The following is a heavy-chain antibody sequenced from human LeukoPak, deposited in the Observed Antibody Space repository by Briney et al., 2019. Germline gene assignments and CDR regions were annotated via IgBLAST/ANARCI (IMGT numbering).Heavy chain of an antibody. Sequence: SVKVSRKASGGTFSSYAISWVRQAPGQGLEWMGGIIPIFGTANYAQKFQGRVTITADESTSTAYMELSSLRSEDTAVYYCASMELELGNYWGQGTLVTVSS. V-gene: IGHV1-69*13. D-gene: IGHD1-7*01. J-gene: IGHJ4*02. CDR1: GGTFSSYA. CDR3: ASMELELGNY. CDR2: IIPIFGTA.